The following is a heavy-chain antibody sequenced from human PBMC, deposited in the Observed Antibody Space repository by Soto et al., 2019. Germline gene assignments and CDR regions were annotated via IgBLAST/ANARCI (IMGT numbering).Heavy chain of an antibody. CDR3: ASLIAVANY. V-gene: IGHV4-4*02. CDR2: ISHGGNT. Sequence: QVQLQESGPGLVKPSGTLSLTCAVSSGSISSSNWWSWVRQPPGKGLEWIGEISHGGNTKYNPSLQSRVTISVDKSKNQFSLKLSSVTAADTAVYYCASLIAVANYWGQGTLVTVSS. CDR1: SGSISSSNW. D-gene: IGHD6-19*01. J-gene: IGHJ4*02.